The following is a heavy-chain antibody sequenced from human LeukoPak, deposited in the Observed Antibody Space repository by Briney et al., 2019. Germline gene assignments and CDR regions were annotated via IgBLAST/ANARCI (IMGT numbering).Heavy chain of an antibody. CDR3: AKDVVPGVY. CDR2: ISGSGGNT. V-gene: IGHV3-23*01. Sequence: GGSLRLSCAASGFTFSSYVMSWVRQAPGKGLEWVSGISGSGGNTYYADSVKGRFTIPRDNSKNTLYLQMNSLRAEDTAVYYCAKDVVPGVYWGQGTLVTVSS. J-gene: IGHJ4*02. D-gene: IGHD2-21*01. CDR1: GFTFSSYV.